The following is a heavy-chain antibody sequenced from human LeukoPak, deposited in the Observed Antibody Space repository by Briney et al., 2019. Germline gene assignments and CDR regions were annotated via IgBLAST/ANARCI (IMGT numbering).Heavy chain of an antibody. CDR1: GYSISSGYY. J-gene: IGHJ6*03. V-gene: IGHV4-38-2*02. CDR3: ARASVAAHRTYYYYMDV. D-gene: IGHD6-19*01. CDR2: IYHSGST. Sequence: SETLSLTCTVSGYSISSGYYWGWIRQPPGKGLEWIGSIYHSGSTNYNPSLKSRVTILVDTSKNQFSLKLSSVTAADTAVYYCARASVAAHRTYYYYMDVWGKGTTVTISS.